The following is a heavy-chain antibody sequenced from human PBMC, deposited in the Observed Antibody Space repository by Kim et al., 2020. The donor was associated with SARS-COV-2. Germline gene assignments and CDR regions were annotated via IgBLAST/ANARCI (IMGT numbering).Heavy chain of an antibody. CDR1: GYSFSTYW. CDR3: ARPTNCGGDCYSEHYYYG. Sequence: GESLKISCKGSGYSFSTYWITWVRQMPGKGLQWMGRIDPSDSYTNYSPSYRGHVTISVDKSISTAYLQWSSLKASDTAMYYFARPTNCGGDCYSEHYYYG. J-gene: IGHJ6*01. CDR2: IDPSDSYT. D-gene: IGHD2-21*02. V-gene: IGHV5-10-1*01.